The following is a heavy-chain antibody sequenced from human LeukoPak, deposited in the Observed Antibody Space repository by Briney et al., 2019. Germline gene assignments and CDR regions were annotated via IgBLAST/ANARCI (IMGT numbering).Heavy chain of an antibody. V-gene: IGHV3-23*01. CDR3: AKDEALT. CDR1: GFSFSSYA. Sequence: GGPLRHPCEATGFSFSSYAVSWVRQAPGKGLEWVSAISGSGGSTYYADSVKGRFTISRDNSKNTLYLQMNSLRAEDTAVYYCAKDEALTWGQGTLVTVSS. CDR2: ISGSGGST. J-gene: IGHJ5*02.